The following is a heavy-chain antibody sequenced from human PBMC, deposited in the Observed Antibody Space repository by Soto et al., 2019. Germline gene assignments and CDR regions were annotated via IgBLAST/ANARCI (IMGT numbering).Heavy chain of an antibody. J-gene: IGHJ2*01. CDR2: IKSKTDGGTT. CDR1: GFTFSNAW. Sequence: GSLRLSCAASGFTFSNAWMSWVRQAPGKGLEWVGRIKSKTDGGTTDYAAPVKGRFTISRDDSKNTLYLQMNSLRAEDTAVYNCAKEPVGTDWYFDLWGRGTLVTVSS. V-gene: IGHV3-15*01. CDR3: AKEPVGTDWYFDL.